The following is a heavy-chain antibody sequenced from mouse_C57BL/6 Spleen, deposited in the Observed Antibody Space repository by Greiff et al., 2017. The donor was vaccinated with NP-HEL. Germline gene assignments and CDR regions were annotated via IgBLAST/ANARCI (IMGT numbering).Heavy chain of an antibody. CDR1: GYTFTSYW. V-gene: IGHV1-64*01. CDR3: ARGYYDYSYARAY. CDR2: IHPNSGST. J-gene: IGHJ4*01. D-gene: IGHD2-4*01. Sequence: QVQLQQPGAELVKPGASVKLSCKASGYTFTSYWMHWVKQRPGQGLEWIGMIHPNSGSTNYNEKFKSKATLTVDKSSSTAYMQLSSLTSEDSAVFYCARGYYDYSYARAYWVQGTPATVSS.